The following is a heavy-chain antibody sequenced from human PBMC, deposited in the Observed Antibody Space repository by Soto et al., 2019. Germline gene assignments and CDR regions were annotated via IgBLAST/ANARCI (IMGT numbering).Heavy chain of an antibody. CDR2: SCSRGGT. J-gene: IGHJ2*01. CDR1: GFTVSNNY. CDR3: AKDHIPNYYDSSGPYWYFDL. Sequence: GGSLRLSCAAFGFTVSNNYMSWVRQAPGQGLEWVSVSCSRGGTYYADSVKGRFTISRDNSKNTLYLQMNSLRAEDTAVYYCAKDHIPNYYDSSGPYWYFDLWGRGTLVTVSS. D-gene: IGHD3-22*01. V-gene: IGHV3-53*01.